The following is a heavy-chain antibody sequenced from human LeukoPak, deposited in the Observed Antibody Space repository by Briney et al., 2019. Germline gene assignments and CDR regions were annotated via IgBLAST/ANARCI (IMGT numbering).Heavy chain of an antibody. CDR2: ISGSGGST. J-gene: IGHJ4*02. CDR1: GFTFSSDA. D-gene: IGHD3-22*01. Sequence: GGSLRLSCAASGFTFSSDAMSWVRQAPGKGLEWVSAISGSGGSTYYADSVKGRFTISRDYSKNTLYLQMNSLRAEDTAVYYCAKDSGTYYYDSSGYYFDYWGQGTLVTVSS. CDR3: AKDSGTYYYDSSGYYFDY. V-gene: IGHV3-23*01.